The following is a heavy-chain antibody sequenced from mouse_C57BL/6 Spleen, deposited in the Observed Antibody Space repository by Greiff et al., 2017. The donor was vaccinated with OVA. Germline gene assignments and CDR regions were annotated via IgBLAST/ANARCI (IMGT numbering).Heavy chain of an antibody. CDR2: IYPGSGST. V-gene: IGHV1-55*01. J-gene: IGHJ1*03. CDR3: ARRDRDGWYFDV. D-gene: IGHD3-3*01. CDR1: GYTFTSYW. Sequence: QVQLQQPGAELVKPGASVKMSCKASGYTFTSYWINWVKQRPGQGLEWIGDIYPGSGSTNYNEKFKSKATLTVDTSSSTAYMQLSSLTSADSAVYYWARRDRDGWYFDVWGTGTTVTVSS.